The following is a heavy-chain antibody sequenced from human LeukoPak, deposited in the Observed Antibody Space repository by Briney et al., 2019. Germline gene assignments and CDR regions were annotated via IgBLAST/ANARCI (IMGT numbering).Heavy chain of an antibody. J-gene: IGHJ3*02. V-gene: IGHV4-59*12. CDR3: ARAPTTHIVVVTGNDAFDI. CDR1: GGSISSYY. CDR2: IYHSGST. D-gene: IGHD2-21*02. Sequence: PSETLSLTCTVSGGSISSYYWGWIRQPPGKGLEWIGEIYHSGSTNYNPSLKSRVTISVDKSKNRFSLKLSSVTAADTAVYYCARAPTTHIVVVTGNDAFDIWGQGTMVTVSS.